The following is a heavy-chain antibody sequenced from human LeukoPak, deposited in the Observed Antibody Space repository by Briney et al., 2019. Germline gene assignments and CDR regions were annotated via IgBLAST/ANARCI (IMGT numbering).Heavy chain of an antibody. CDR2: LTGSGGST. Sequence: GGSLRLSCAASGFTFSSYAMSWVRQAPGKGLERVSTLTGSGGSTYYADSVKGRFTISRDNSKDMLYLQMNSLRVEDTAVYYCAKAPSGQWLVLDCWGQGTLITVSS. D-gene: IGHD6-19*01. J-gene: IGHJ4*02. CDR3: AKAPSGQWLVLDC. V-gene: IGHV3-23*01. CDR1: GFTFSSYA.